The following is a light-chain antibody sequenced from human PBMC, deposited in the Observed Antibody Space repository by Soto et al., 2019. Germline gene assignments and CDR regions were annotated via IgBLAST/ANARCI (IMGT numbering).Light chain of an antibody. J-gene: IGLJ2*01. CDR3: GTWDSSLSAVV. V-gene: IGLV1-51*01. CDR2: DNN. CDR1: SSNIGDNS. Sequence: QSVLTQPPSVSAAPGQRVTISCSGSSSNIGDNSVSWYQQLPGTAPKLLTYDNNKRPSGIPDRFSGSKSGTSATLGITGLQTGDEADYYCGTWDSSLSAVVFGGGTQLTVL.